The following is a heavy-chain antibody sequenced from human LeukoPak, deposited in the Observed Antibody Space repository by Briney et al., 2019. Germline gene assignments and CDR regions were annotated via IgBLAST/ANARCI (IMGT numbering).Heavy chain of an antibody. CDR3: ARDRGAIVVVPAPLED. D-gene: IGHD2-2*01. Sequence: GGSLRLSYAASGFTFSSYSMNWVRQAPGKGLEWVSSISSSSSYIYYADSVKGRFTISRDNAKNSLYLQMNSLRAEDTAVYYCARDRGAIVVVPAPLEDWGQGTLVTVSS. CDR2: ISSSSSYI. CDR1: GFTFSSYS. J-gene: IGHJ4*02. V-gene: IGHV3-21*01.